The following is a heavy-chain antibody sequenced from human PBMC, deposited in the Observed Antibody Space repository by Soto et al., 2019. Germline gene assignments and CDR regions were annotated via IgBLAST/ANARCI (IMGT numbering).Heavy chain of an antibody. D-gene: IGHD6-6*01. CDR1: GGSISSYY. V-gene: IGHV4-59*01. J-gene: IGHJ4*02. CDR2: IYYSGST. CDR3: ARGGQLVRWGFDY. Sequence: QVQLQESGPGLVKPSETLSLTCTVSGGSISSYYWSWIRQPPGKGLEWIGYIYYSGSTNYNPSLKSRVTISVDTSKNQFSLKLSSVTAADTAVYYCARGGQLVRWGFDYWGQGTLVTVSS.